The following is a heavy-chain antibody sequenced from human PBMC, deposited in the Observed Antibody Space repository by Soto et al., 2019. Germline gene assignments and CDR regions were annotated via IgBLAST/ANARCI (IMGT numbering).Heavy chain of an antibody. D-gene: IGHD1-26*01. CDR3: ARLLSGSYYKNYYYGMDV. Sequence: VASVKVSCKASGYTFTSYGISWVRQAPGQGLEWMGWISAYNGNTNYAQKLQGRVTMTTDTSTSTAYMELRSLRSDDTAVYYCARLLSGSYYKNYYYGMDVWGQGTMVTVSS. J-gene: IGHJ6*02. CDR1: GYTFTSYG. V-gene: IGHV1-18*01. CDR2: ISAYNGNT.